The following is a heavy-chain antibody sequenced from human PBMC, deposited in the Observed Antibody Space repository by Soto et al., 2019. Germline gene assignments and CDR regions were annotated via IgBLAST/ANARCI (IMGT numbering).Heavy chain of an antibody. J-gene: IGHJ4*02. CDR1: GFTFSSYS. V-gene: IGHV3-48*02. CDR2: ISSSSSTI. CDR3: ARGGITGITIFGVVTAPPDY. Sequence: GGSLRLSCAASGFTFSSYSMSWVRQAPGKGLEWVSYISSSSSTIYYADSVKGRFTISRDNAKNSLYLQMNSLRDEDTAVYYCARGGITGITIFGVVTAPPDYWGQGTLVTVSS. D-gene: IGHD3-3*01.